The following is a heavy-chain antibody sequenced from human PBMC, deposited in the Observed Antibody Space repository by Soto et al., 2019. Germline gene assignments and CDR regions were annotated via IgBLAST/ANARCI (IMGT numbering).Heavy chain of an antibody. CDR2: ISASGSYS. V-gene: IGHV3-21*01. D-gene: IGHD2-15*01. Sequence: LRLSCAASGFTFSRYTMNWVRQAPGKGLEWVSSISASGSYSYYADSLKGRFTISRDDAEKSVSLQMNSLRVEDTAIYYCARDRVLIASSPDYYYGMDVWGQGTTVTISS. CDR1: GFTFSRYT. CDR3: ARDRVLIASSPDYYYGMDV. J-gene: IGHJ6*02.